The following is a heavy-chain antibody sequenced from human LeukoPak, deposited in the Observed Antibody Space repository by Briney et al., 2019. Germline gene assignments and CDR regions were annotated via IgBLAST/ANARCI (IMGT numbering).Heavy chain of an antibody. CDR1: GFTLSSYA. V-gene: IGHV3-23*01. CDR2: ISDTGNT. CDR3: AKQIAVAGPRAFDI. Sequence: GGSLRLSCAASGFTLSSYAMSWVRQAPGKGLEWVSAISDTGNTYHADSVKGRFTISRDSSKNTLFLQMNRLRPEDAAVYYCAKQIAVAGPRAFDIWGQGTMVTVSS. J-gene: IGHJ3*02. D-gene: IGHD6-19*01.